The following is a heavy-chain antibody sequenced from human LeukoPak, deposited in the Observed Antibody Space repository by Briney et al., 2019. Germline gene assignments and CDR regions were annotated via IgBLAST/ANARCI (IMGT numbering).Heavy chain of an antibody. CDR3: ARVGIAAAHLRYYFDY. CDR2: INHSGST. V-gene: IGHV4-34*01. Sequence: PSETLSLTCAVYGGSFSGYYWSWIRQPPGKGLEWIGEINHSGSTNYNPSLKSRVTISVDTSKNQFPLKLSSVTAADTAVYYCARVGIAAAHLRYYFDYWGQGTLVTVSS. CDR1: GGSFSGYY. J-gene: IGHJ4*02. D-gene: IGHD6-13*01.